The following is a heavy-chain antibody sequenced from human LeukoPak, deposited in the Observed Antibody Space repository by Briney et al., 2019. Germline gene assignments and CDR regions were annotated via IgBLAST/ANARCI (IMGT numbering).Heavy chain of an antibody. CDR2: INPNSGGT. CDR3: ARDRRVAAAHFDY. CDR1: GYTFTSYY. J-gene: IGHJ4*02. Sequence: ASVKVSCKASGYTFTSYYMHWVRQAPGQGLEWMGWINPNSGGTNYAQKFQGRVTMTRDTSISTAYMELSRLRSDDTAVYYCARDRRVAAAHFDYWGQGTLVTVSS. D-gene: IGHD6-13*01. V-gene: IGHV1-2*02.